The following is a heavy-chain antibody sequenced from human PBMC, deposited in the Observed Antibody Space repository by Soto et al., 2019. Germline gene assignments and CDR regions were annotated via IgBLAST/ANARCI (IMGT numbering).Heavy chain of an antibody. CDR3: ASDSNCASSGFVCAY. Sequence: QVQLVESGGGVVQPGRSLRLSCAASGFTFSSYAMHWVRQAPGKGLEWVAVISYDGSKKYYADSVKGRFTISRDNSKNPLYLQMKRLRDEDTAVFYCASDSNCASSGFVCAYWGQGTVVTVSS. CDR2: ISYDGSKK. CDR1: GFTFSSYA. J-gene: IGHJ4*02. D-gene: IGHD3-22*01. V-gene: IGHV3-30-3*01.